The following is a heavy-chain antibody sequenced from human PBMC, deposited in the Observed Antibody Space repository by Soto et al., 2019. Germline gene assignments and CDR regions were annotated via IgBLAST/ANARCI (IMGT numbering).Heavy chain of an antibody. J-gene: IGHJ6*02. CDR3: ATCSTSCYLEVYYYYGMDV. CDR2: INPNSGGT. Sequence: SVKVSCKASGYTFTGYYMHWVRQAPGQGLEWMGWINPNSGGTNYAQKFQGRVTMTRDTSISTAYMELSRLRSDDTAVYYCATCSTSCYLEVYYYYGMDVWGQGTTVTVSS. V-gene: IGHV1-2*02. D-gene: IGHD2-2*01. CDR1: GYTFTGYY.